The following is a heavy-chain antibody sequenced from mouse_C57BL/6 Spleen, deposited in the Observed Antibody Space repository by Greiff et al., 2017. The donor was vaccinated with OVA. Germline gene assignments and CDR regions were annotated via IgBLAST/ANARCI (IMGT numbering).Heavy chain of an antibody. Sequence: VESGASVKISCKASGYAFSSSWMNWVKQRPGKGLEWIGRIYPGDGDTNYNGKFKGKATLTADKSSSTAYMQLSSLTSEDSAVYFCARGDYYGSSWDYFDYWGQGTTLTVSS. CDR1: GYAFSSSW. J-gene: IGHJ2*01. V-gene: IGHV1-82*01. CDR3: ARGDYYGSSWDYFDY. CDR2: IYPGDGDT. D-gene: IGHD1-1*01.